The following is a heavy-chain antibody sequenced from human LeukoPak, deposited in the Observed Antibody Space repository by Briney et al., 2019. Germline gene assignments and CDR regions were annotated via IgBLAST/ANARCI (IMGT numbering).Heavy chain of an antibody. J-gene: IGHJ6*03. Sequence: ASVKVSCKASGYTFTSYGISWVRQAPGQGLEWMGWISAYNGNTNYAQKLQGRVTMTTDTSTSTAYMELRSLRSDDTAVYYCARVRSSSYYYYYMDVWGKGTTVTVSS. D-gene: IGHD6-6*01. V-gene: IGHV1-18*01. CDR1: GYTFTSYG. CDR2: ISAYNGNT. CDR3: ARVRSSSYYYYYMDV.